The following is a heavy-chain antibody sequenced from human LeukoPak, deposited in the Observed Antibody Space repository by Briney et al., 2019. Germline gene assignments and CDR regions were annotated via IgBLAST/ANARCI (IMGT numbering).Heavy chain of an antibody. J-gene: IGHJ6*03. D-gene: IGHD1-26*01. CDR2: IKQDGSEK. CDR3: ARDGGKASGSYPGIYYYYMDV. Sequence: GGSLRLSCAASGFTFSSYWMSWVRQAPGKGLEWVANIKQDGSEKYYVDSVKGRFTISRDNAKNSLYLQMNSLRAEDTAVYYCARDGGKASGSYPGIYYYYMDVWGQGTTVTVSS. V-gene: IGHV3-7*01. CDR1: GFTFSSYW.